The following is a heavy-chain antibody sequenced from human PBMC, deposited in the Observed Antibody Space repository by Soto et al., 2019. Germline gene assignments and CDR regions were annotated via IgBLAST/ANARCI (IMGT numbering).Heavy chain of an antibody. D-gene: IGHD3-22*01. CDR2: IYDNGIT. V-gene: IGHV4-59*12. Sequence: QVVLQESGPGLVKPSETLSLTCSVSGRSITSYYWSWVRKPPGKGLEWIGYIYDNGITSQNPSLKSRVPMSADTSQNQFSLKLTSVTGADTAVYYCARTYDTNGYANEFDSWGQGILVTVTS. CDR1: GRSITSYY. CDR3: ARTYDTNGYANEFDS. J-gene: IGHJ4*02.